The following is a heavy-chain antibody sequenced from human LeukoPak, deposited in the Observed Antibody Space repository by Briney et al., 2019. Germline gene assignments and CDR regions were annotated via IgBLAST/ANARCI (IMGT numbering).Heavy chain of an antibody. CDR1: GGSISSSNW. Sequence: SETLSLTCAVSGGSISSSNWWSWVRQPPGKGLEWIGEINHSGSTNYNPSLKSRVTISVDTSKNQFSLKLSSVTAADTAVYYCARADCSSTSCYGRLIDYWGQGTLVTVSS. J-gene: IGHJ4*02. D-gene: IGHD2-2*01. CDR3: ARADCSSTSCYGRLIDY. V-gene: IGHV4-4*02. CDR2: INHSGST.